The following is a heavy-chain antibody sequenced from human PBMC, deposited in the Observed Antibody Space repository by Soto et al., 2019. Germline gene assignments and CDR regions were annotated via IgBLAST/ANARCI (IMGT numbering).Heavy chain of an antibody. D-gene: IGHD1-1*01. CDR1: GYTFTDYD. V-gene: IGHV1-8*02. J-gene: IGHJ4*02. CDR3: EVTTGY. CDR2: MSPDSGNT. Sequence: QVQVVQSRAKVKKPGASVRVSCKTSGYTFTDYDINWVRQAAGQGLEYMGWMSPDSGNTGYSQQFQGRVTMTSNTSTSTAYMELSSLTSEDTAVYYCEVTTGYWGQGTMVTVSS.